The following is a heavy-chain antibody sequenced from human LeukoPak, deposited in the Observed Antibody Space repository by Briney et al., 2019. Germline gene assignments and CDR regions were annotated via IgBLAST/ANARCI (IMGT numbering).Heavy chain of an antibody. CDR2: IYYSGST. CDR3: ARARAAGTLSWFDP. V-gene: IGHV4-59*01. D-gene: IGHD6-13*01. Sequence: SETLSLTCTVSGGSIGGYYGSWIRQPPGKGLEWIGYIYYSGSTNNNPSLKSRVTISVDTSKNQFSLKLSSVAAADTAVYYCARARAAGTLSWFDPWGQGTLVTVSS. CDR1: GGSIGGYY. J-gene: IGHJ5*02.